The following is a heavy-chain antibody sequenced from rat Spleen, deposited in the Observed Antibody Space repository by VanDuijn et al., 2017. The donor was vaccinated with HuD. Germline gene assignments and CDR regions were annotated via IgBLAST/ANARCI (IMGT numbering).Heavy chain of an antibody. Sequence: EVQLVESGGGLVQPGRSLKLSCVASGFTFNNYWMSWIRQAPGKGLEWVASISTGGGVTYYRDSVKGRFTVSRENAKTTLYLQMSSLRSEDTATYYCSPLPGRNLAYWGQGVVVTVSS. CDR1: GFTFNNYW. J-gene: IGHJ2*01. CDR2: ISTGGGVT. CDR3: SPLPGRNLAY. D-gene: IGHD1-4*01. V-gene: IGHV5-31*01.